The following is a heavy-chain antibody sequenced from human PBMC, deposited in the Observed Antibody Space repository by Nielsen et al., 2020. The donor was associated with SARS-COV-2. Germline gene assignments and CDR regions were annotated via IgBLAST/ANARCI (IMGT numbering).Heavy chain of an antibody. D-gene: IGHD3-3*01. CDR2: ILHYGGNV. V-gene: IGHV3-30*04. CDR3: ASLKWSGLPHRY. CDR1: GFSFMTYN. Sequence: GESLKISCTASGFSFMTYNMHWVRQAPGKGLEWVAAILHYGGNVYHADSVKGRFTISRDNAKNSLYLQMNSLRAEDTAVYYCASLKWSGLPHRYWGQGTLVTVSS. J-gene: IGHJ4*02.